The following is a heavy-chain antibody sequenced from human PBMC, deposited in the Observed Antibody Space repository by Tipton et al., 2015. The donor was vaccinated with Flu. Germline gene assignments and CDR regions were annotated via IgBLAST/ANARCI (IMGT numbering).Heavy chain of an antibody. CDR2: LYDSGTT. CDR1: GGSIGSSTYY. D-gene: IGHD1-1*01. J-gene: IGHJ6*02. CDR3: ARDLWNDRRAYYYYGVDV. V-gene: IGHV4-39*07. Sequence: TLSLTCTVFGGSIGSSTYYWGWIRQPPGKGLEWIGSLYDSGTTYYNPSLKSRVTISVDSSKNEFSLTLASLTAADTAVYYCARDLWNDRRAYYYYGVDVWGQGTTVTVSS.